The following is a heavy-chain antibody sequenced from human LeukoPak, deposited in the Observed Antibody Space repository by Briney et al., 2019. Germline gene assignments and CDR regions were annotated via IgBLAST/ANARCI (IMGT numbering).Heavy chain of an antibody. CDR3: ARAKGPGFGDLGNRYFDH. V-gene: IGHV1-18*01. Sequence: ASVKVSCKASGYTFTSYGISWVRQAPGQGLEWMGWISAYNGNTNYAQKLQGRVTMTTDTSTSTAYMELRSLRSDDTAVYYCARAKGPGFGDLGNRYFDHWGQGTLVTVSS. D-gene: IGHD3-10*01. CDR1: GYTFTSYG. J-gene: IGHJ4*02. CDR2: ISAYNGNT.